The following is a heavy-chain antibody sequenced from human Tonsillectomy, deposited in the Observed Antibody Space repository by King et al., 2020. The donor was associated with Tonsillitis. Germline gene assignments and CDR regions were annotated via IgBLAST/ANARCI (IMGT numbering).Heavy chain of an antibody. D-gene: IGHD6-6*01. Sequence: VQLVESGGGLVQPGGSLRLSCAASGFTFSSYAMSWVRQAPGKGLEWVSGIVSSDGRTYYADSVKGRFTISRDDSKNTLYLQMNSLRGDDTAVYYCATCDLYSRSIDYWGRGTLVTVSS. CDR1: GFTFSSYA. CDR2: IVSSDGRT. V-gene: IGHV3-23*04. CDR3: ATCDLYSRSIDY. J-gene: IGHJ4*02.